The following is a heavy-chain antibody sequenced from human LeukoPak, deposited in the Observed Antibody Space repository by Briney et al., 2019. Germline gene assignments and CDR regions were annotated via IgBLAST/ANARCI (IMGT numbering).Heavy chain of an antibody. CDR2: INHSGST. D-gene: IGHD5-18*01. CDR3: AREGYSYGY. Sequence: PSETLSLTCAVYGGSFSGYYWSWIRQPPGKGLEWIGEINHSGSTNYNPSLKIRVTISVDTSKNQFSLKLSSVTAADTAVYYCAREGYSYGYWGQGTLVTVSS. V-gene: IGHV4-34*01. CDR1: GGSFSGYY. J-gene: IGHJ4*02.